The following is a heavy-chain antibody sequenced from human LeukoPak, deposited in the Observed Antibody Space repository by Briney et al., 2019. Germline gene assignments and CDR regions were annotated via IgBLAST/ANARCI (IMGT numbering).Heavy chain of an antibody. CDR3: AREKRGSIVPNYFDY. CDR1: GFIFSNHA. V-gene: IGHV3-30*04. CDR2: ISYDGNNK. D-gene: IGHD2-8*01. Sequence: GGSLRLSCAASGFIFSNHAMHWVRQAPGKGRGWGAVISYDGNNKYYADSVKGRFTISRDNSKNTLFLQMNSLRAEDTAVYYCAREKRGSIVPNYFDYWGQGTLVTVSS. J-gene: IGHJ4*02.